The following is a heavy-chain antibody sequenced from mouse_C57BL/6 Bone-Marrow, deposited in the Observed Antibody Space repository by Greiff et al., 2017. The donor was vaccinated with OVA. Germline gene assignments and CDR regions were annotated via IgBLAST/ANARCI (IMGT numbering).Heavy chain of an antibody. CDR2: IRNKANGYTT. V-gene: IGHV7-3*01. Sequence: EVHLVESGGGLVQPGGSLSLSCAASGFTFTDYYMSWVRQPPGKALEWLGFIRNKANGYTTEYSASVKGRFTISRDNSQSILYLQMNALRAEDSATYYCARWGTTVVAPYYFDYWGQGTTLTVSS. D-gene: IGHD1-1*01. J-gene: IGHJ2*01. CDR1: GFTFTDYY. CDR3: ARWGTTVVAPYYFDY.